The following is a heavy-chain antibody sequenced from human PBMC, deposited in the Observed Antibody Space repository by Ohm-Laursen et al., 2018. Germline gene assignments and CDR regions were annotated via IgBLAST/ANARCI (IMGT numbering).Heavy chain of an antibody. J-gene: IGHJ4*02. D-gene: IGHD2-15*01. CDR2: ISSSSSYI. Sequence: GSRRLSCAASGFTFSTYTITWVRQAPGKGLAWVSSISSSSSYIYYADSVKGRFTISRDNAKNSLYLQMNSLRAEDTAVYYCARDYSLRLIDYWGQGTLVTVSS. CDR3: ARDYSLRLIDY. CDR1: GFTFSTYT. V-gene: IGHV3-21*01.